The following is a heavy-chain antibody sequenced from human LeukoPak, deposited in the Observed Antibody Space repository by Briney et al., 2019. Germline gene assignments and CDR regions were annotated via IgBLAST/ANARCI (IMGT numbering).Heavy chain of an antibody. V-gene: IGHV4-31*03. J-gene: IGHJ5*02. D-gene: IGHD6-19*01. Sequence: SETLSLTCTVSGGSISSGDYYCSWIRQHPGKGLEWIGYIYYSGSTYYNPSLKGRVTMSVDTSKNQFSLKLTSVTAADTAVYYCARTYSSGWYGGFDPWGQGTLVTVSS. CDR2: IYYSGST. CDR1: GGSISSGDYY. CDR3: ARTYSSGWYGGFDP.